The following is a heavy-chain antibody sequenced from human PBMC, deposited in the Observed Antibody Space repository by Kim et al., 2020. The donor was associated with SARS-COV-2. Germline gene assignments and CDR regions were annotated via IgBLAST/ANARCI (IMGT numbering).Heavy chain of an antibody. J-gene: IGHJ4*02. CDR2: IWYDGSNK. V-gene: IGHV3-33*03. D-gene: IGHD5-18*01. Sequence: GGSLRLSCAASGFTFSSYGMHWVRQAPGKGLEWVAVIWYDGSNKYYADSVKGRFTISRDKSKNTLYLQMNSLRAEDTAVYYCAKGWIQLWSPFDYWGQGT. CDR1: GFTFSSYG. CDR3: AKGWIQLWSPFDY.